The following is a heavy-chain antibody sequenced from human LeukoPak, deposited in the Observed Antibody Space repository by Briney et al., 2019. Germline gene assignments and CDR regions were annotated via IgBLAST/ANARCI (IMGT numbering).Heavy chain of an antibody. CDR2: INPNSGGT. J-gene: IGHJ4*02. CDR1: GYTFTGYY. D-gene: IGHD2-2*01. V-gene: IGHV1-2*02. Sequence: ASVKVSCKASGYTFTGYYMYWVRQAPGQGLEWMGWINPNSGGTNYAQKFQGRVTMTRDTSISTAYMELSRLRSDDTAVYYCATSRGYCSSTSCRDDYYFDYWGQGTLVTVSS. CDR3: ATSRGYCSSTSCRDDYYFDY.